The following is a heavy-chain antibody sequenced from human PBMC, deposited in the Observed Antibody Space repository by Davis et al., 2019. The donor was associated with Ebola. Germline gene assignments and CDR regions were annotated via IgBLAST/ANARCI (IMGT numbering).Heavy chain of an antibody. J-gene: IGHJ4*01. CDR1: GFTFSSYW. Sequence: GESLKISCAASGFTFSSYWMTWVRQAPGKGLEWVAHINPDGTRKQYVDSVKGRLTISRDNAKNSLFLQLNSLRAEDTALYYCARLPSGVGRALDYWGHGTLVTVSS. V-gene: IGHV3-7*01. CDR2: INPDGTRK. D-gene: IGHD5-12*01. CDR3: ARLPSGVGRALDY.